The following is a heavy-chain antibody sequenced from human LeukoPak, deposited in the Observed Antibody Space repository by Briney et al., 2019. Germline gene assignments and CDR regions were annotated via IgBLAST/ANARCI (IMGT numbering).Heavy chain of an antibody. CDR3: ARGPMA. CDR2: ISGGGGST. CDR1: GFTFTSYS. V-gene: IGHV3-23*01. D-gene: IGHD5-24*01. J-gene: IGHJ4*02. Sequence: GGSLRLSCAASGFTFTSYSMNWVRQAPGKGLEWVSTISGGGGSTYYADSVKGRFTISRDNSKNTLYLQMNSLRAEDTAVYYCARGPMAWGQGTLVTVSS.